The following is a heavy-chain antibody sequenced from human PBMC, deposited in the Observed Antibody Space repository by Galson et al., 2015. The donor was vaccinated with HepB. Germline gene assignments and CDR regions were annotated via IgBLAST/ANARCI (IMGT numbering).Heavy chain of an antibody. J-gene: IGHJ4*02. V-gene: IGHV3-33*01. D-gene: IGHD2/OR15-2a*01. CDR3: ARDFSPTNRVIGGRGGLNY. CDR2: IWYDASRQ. Sequence: SLRLSCAASGFTFNTYGIHWVRQAPGKGLGWVAVIWYDASRQYYADYVKGRFTISRDNSKNTVYLEINSLRAEDTAVYYCARDFSPTNRVIGGRGGLNYWGQGTLVTVSS. CDR1: GFTFNTYG.